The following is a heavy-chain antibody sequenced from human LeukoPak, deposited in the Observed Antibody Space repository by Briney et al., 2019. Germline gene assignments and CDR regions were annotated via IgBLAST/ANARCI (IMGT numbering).Heavy chain of an antibody. CDR1: GYTFTSYY. CDR3: ARDVAGVAVAGPFDY. D-gene: IGHD6-19*01. V-gene: IGHV1-46*01. CDR2: INPSGGST. Sequence: GASVKVSCKASGYTFTSYYMHWVRQAPGQGLEWMGIINPSGGSTSYAQKVQGRVTMTTDTSTSTAHMELRSLRSDDTAVYYCARDVAGVAVAGPFDYWGQGTLVTVSS. J-gene: IGHJ4*02.